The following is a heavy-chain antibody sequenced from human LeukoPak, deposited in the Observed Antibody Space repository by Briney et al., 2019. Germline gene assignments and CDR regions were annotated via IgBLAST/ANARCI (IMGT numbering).Heavy chain of an antibody. CDR2: IYYSGST. J-gene: IGHJ3*02. D-gene: IGHD4-17*01. CDR1: GGSISSGDYY. V-gene: IGHV4-30-4*01. CDR3: ARAHYGDALGFAFDI. Sequence: PSETLSLTCTVSGGSISSGDYYWSWIRQPPGKGLEWIGYIYYSGSTYYNPSLKSRVTISVDTSKNQFSLKLSSVTAADTAVYYCARAHYGDALGFAFDIWGQGTMVTVSS.